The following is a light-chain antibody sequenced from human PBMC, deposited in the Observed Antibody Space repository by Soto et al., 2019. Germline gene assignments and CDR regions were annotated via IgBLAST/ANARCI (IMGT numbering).Light chain of an antibody. Sequence: QSVLTQPPSVSGAPGQRVTISCTGSSSNIGAGYDVHWYQQLPGTAPKLLIYGNSNRPSGVPDRFSGSKPGTSASLAITGLQAEDEADYYCQSYDSSLSGYVVFGGGTKLTVL. CDR1: SSNIGAGYD. J-gene: IGLJ2*01. CDR2: GNS. V-gene: IGLV1-40*01. CDR3: QSYDSSLSGYVV.